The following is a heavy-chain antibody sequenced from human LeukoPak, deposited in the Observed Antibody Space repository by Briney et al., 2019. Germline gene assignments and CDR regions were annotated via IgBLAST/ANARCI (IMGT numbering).Heavy chain of an antibody. CDR1: GFIFPSYW. D-gene: IGHD2-15*01. J-gene: IGHJ4*02. Sequence: GESLKISCKGSGFIFPSYWIAWVRQMPGKGLEWMGIIYLSDSDTKYSPSFQGQVTFSADKSISTANLQWSSLKASDTAMYYCARGRSGGSCYDYWGQGTLVTVSS. CDR2: IYLSDSDT. CDR3: ARGRSGGSCYDY. V-gene: IGHV5-51*01.